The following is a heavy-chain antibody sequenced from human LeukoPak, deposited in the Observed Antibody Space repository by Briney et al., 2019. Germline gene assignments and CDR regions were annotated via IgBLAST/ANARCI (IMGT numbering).Heavy chain of an antibody. V-gene: IGHV3-23*01. J-gene: IGHJ4*02. CDR3: ARDESAGSLDY. CDR2: ISGSGGST. CDR1: GFTFSSYA. Sequence: GGSLRLSCAASGFTFSSYAMSWVRQAPGKGLEWVSAISGSGGSTYYADSVKGRFTISRDNAKNSLYLQMNSLRAEDTAVYYCARDESAGSLDYWGQGTLVTVSS.